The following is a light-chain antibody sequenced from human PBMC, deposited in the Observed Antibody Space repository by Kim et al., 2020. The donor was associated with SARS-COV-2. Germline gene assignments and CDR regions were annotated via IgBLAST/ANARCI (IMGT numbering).Light chain of an antibody. V-gene: IGLV2-14*01. CDR3: SSYTSSIPDSV. CDR2: EVN. Sequence: QSALTQPASVSGSPGQSITISCTGTSNDVGGYDYVSWYQHHPGKAPKLIIYEVNNRPSGVSNRFSGSKSGNTASLTISGLQAEDEADYYCSSYTSSIPDSVFGGATQLTVL. J-gene: IGLJ2*01. CDR1: SNDVGGYDY.